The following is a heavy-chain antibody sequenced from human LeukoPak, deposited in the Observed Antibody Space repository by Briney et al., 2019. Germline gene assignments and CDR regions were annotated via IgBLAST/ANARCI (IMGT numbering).Heavy chain of an antibody. CDR2: INPNSGGT. CDR1: GYTFTGYY. J-gene: IGHJ3*02. V-gene: IGHV1-2*02. D-gene: IGHD3-10*01. CDR3: ARDLLLWFGEPPNAFDI. Sequence: GASVKVSCKASGYTFTGYYMHWVRQAPGQGLEWMGWINPNSGGTNYAQKFQGRVTMTRGTSISTAYMELSRLRSDDTAVYYCARDLLLWFGEPPNAFDIWGQGTMVTVSS.